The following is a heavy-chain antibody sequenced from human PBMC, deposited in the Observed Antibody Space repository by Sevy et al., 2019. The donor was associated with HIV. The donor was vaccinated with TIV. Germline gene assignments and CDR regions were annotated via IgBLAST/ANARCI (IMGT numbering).Heavy chain of an antibody. CDR1: GFTFSSYA. D-gene: IGHD3-22*01. V-gene: IGHV3-23*01. Sequence: GGSLRLSCAASGFTFSSYAMSWVRQAPGKGLEWVSAISGSGGSTYYADSVKGRFTISRDNSKNMLYLQMNSLRAEDTAVFDCAKTVYYDSIGYDYEPSAFDIWGQGTMVTVSS. J-gene: IGHJ3*02. CDR2: ISGSGGST. CDR3: AKTVYYDSIGYDYEPSAFDI.